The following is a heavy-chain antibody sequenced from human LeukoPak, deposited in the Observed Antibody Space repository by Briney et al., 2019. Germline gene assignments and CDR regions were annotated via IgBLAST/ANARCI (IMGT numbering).Heavy chain of an antibody. D-gene: IGHD4-17*01. J-gene: IGHJ4*02. CDR3: AREAYGDYVVY. V-gene: IGHV4-30-4*01. Sequence: PSETLSLTCTVSGGSISNGDYYWSWIRQPPGKGLEWIGYIYYSGSTYYNPSLKSRVTISVDTSKNQFSLKLSSVTAADTAVYYCAREAYGDYVVYWGQGTLVTVSS. CDR2: IYYSGST. CDR1: GGSISNGDYY.